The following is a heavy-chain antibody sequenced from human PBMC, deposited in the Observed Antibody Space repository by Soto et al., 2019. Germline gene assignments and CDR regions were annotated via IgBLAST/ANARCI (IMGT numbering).Heavy chain of an antibody. J-gene: IGHJ4*02. V-gene: IGHV3-11*01. CDR1: GYTFSDYY. CDR2: IDTSSTKI. Sequence: QVQLVESGGDLVKPGGSLRLSCAASGYTFSDYYLSWIRQAPGKGLEWISYIDTSSTKIYYADSVRGRFTISMDNGKNSLFLEMNNLRVEDTAVYFCASHYDLWTGYLSPVDYWGRGTLVTVSS. CDR3: ASHYDLWTGYLSPVDY. D-gene: IGHD3-3*01.